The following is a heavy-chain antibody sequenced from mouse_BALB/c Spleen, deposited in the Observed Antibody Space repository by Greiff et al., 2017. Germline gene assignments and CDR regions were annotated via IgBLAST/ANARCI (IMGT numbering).Heavy chain of an antibody. V-gene: IGHV1-67*01. J-gene: IGHJ2*01. Sequence: QVQLQQSGPELVRPGVSVKISCKGSSYTFTDYAMHWVKQSHAKSLEWIGVISTYYGNTNYNQKFKGKATMTVDKSSSTAYMELLSLTSEDSAVYYCARGDGYDSYWGQGTTLTVSS. CDR1: SYTFTDYA. CDR2: ISTYYGNT. D-gene: IGHD2-2*01. CDR3: ARGDGYDSY.